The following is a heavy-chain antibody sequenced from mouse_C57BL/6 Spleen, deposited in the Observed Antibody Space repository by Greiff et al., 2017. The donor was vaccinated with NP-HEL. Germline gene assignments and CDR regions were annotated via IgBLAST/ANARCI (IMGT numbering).Heavy chain of an antibody. CDR2: IDPANGNT. CDR1: GFNIKNTY. CDR3: ARDFITTVRGYYYAMDY. Sequence: VQLKQSVAELVRPGASVKLSCTASGFNIKNTYMHWVKQRPEQGLEWIGRIDPANGNTKYAPKFQGKATITADTSSNTAYLQLSSLTSEDTAIYYCARDFITTVRGYYYAMDYWGQGTSVTVSS. D-gene: IGHD1-1*01. J-gene: IGHJ4*01. V-gene: IGHV14-3*01.